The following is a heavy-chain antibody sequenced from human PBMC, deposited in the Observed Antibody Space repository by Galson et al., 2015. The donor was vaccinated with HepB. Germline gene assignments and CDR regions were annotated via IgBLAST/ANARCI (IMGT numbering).Heavy chain of an antibody. V-gene: IGHV5-51*01. CDR2: IYPGDSDT. D-gene: IGHD6-13*01. J-gene: IGHJ4*02. CDR1: GYSFTNYW. Sequence: QSGAEVKKPGESLKISCKGSGYSFTNYWIGWVRQMPGKGLEWMGIIYPGDSDTRYSPSFQGQVTISADKSISTAHLQWSSLKASDTAMYYCARHGDGYSSSWYFDYWGQGTLVTVSS. CDR3: ARHGDGYSSSWYFDY.